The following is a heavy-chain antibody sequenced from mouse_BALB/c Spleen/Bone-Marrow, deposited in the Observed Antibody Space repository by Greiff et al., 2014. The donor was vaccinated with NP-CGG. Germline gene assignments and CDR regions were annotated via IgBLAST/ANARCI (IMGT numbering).Heavy chain of an antibody. Sequence: VKLQESAAELARPGASVKMSCKASGYTFTLYTIHWVKQRPGQGLEWIGYINPSSGYTNYNQKFKDKTTLTANKSSSTAYMQLSSLTSEDSSVYYCARDPYRENYYSMDYWGQGTSVTVSS. J-gene: IGHJ4*01. CDR3: ARDPYRENYYSMDY. V-gene: IGHV1-4*02. CDR1: GYTFTLYT. CDR2: INPSSGYT. D-gene: IGHD2-10*01.